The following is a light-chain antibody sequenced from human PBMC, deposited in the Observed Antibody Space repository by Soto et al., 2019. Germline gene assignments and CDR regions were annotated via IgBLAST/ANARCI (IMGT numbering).Light chain of an antibody. Sequence: QSALTQPASVSGSPGQSITISCTGTSSDVGGYNYVSWYQQHPGKAPKLMIYEVSNRPSGVSNRFSGSKSGNTASLTISGLQAEDEADYYCRSYTSSSTDVFGPGTKLTVL. CDR1: SSDVGGYNY. V-gene: IGLV2-14*01. J-gene: IGLJ1*01. CDR3: RSYTSSSTDV. CDR2: EVS.